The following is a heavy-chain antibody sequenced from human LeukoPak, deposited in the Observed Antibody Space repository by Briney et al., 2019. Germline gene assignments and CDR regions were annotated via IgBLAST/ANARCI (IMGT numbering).Heavy chain of an antibody. D-gene: IGHD1-14*01. CDR1: GYSFSSYW. CDR2: IYPGDSDT. V-gene: IGHV5-51*01. J-gene: IGHJ3*02. Sequence: GESLKISCKGSGYSFSSYWIGWVRQMPGKGLERMGIIYPGDSDTRYSPSFRGQVTISADKSISTAYLQWSSLKASDTAMYYCARSGTVSPYAFDIWGQGTMVTVSS. CDR3: ARSGTVSPYAFDI.